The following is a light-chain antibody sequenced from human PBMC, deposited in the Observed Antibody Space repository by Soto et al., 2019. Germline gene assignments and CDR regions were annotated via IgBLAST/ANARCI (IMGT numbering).Light chain of an antibody. Sequence: DIQMTQSPSTLSASVGERVTITCRASQSISAWLAWYQQKPGKAPKLLIYKASNVESGVPSRFSGSGSGTDCALTISSLQPDDFAPYYCQQFHSYPLTFGQGTRLEIK. J-gene: IGKJ5*01. CDR1: QSISAW. CDR2: KAS. CDR3: QQFHSYPLT. V-gene: IGKV1-5*03.